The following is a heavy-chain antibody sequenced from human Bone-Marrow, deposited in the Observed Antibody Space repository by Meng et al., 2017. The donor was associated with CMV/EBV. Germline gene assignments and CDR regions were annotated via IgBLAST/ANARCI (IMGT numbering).Heavy chain of an antibody. V-gene: IGHV3-30-3*01. D-gene: IGHD5-18*01. CDR3: ARVASGYSYGSTDY. CDR2: ISYDGNNR. J-gene: IGHJ4*02. CDR1: GFTFSRYA. Sequence: GESLKISCAASGFTFSRYAMHWVRQAPGKGLEWVAVISYDGNNRYYADSVKGRFSISRDDSKNTLYLQMNSLRAEDTAVYYCARVASGYSYGSTDYWGQGTLVTVSS.